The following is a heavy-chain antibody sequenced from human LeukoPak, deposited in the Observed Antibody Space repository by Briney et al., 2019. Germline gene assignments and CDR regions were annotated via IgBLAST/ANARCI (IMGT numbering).Heavy chain of an antibody. CDR1: GYTFTSYG. D-gene: IGHD6-19*01. Sequence: SVKVSCKASGYTFTSYGISWVRQAPGQGLEWMGGIIPIFGTANYAQKFQGRVTITADESTSTAYMELSSLRSEDTAVYYCARVAVAGGFDPWGQGTLVTVSS. CDR2: IIPIFGTA. V-gene: IGHV1-69*13. CDR3: ARVAVAGGFDP. J-gene: IGHJ5*02.